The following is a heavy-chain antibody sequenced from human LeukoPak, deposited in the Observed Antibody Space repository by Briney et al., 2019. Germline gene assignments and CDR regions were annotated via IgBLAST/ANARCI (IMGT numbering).Heavy chain of an antibody. CDR3: AKRGQQLVFDY. V-gene: IGHV3-23*01. D-gene: IGHD6-13*01. Sequence: GGSLRLSCAASRFTFSSYAMSWVRPVPGKGLEWVSSISGSGGSTYYAGSGKGPFTICKHNSKNTLYLQMNSLRAEDTAVYYCAKRGQQLVFDYWGQGTLVTVSS. J-gene: IGHJ4*02. CDR1: RFTFSSYA. CDR2: ISGSGGST.